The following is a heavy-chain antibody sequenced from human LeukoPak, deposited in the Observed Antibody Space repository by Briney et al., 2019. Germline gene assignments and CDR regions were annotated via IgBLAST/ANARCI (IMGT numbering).Heavy chain of an antibody. CDR2: ISGSGNGGSI. CDR1: GFVLSIYT. V-gene: IGHV3-64D*06. J-gene: IGHJ4*02. D-gene: IGHD2/OR15-2a*01. CDR3: VKDFGRVRGTPDS. Sequence: GGSLRLSCSASGFVLSIYTMYWVRQAPGKGPEYVSTISGSGNGGSIYYADSVKGRFTISRDDSKSIVYLQMNGLRSEDTAVYYCVKDFGRVRGTPDSWGQGTLVTVSS.